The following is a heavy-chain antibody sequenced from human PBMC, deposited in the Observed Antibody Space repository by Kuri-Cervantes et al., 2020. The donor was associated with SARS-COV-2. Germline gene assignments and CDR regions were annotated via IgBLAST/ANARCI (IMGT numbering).Heavy chain of an antibody. CDR3: ARQVITVWVDYYYMDV. D-gene: IGHD3-22*01. J-gene: IGHJ6*03. CDR2: IYTSGNT. V-gene: IGHV4-4*07. CDR1: GGSISSSY. Sequence: GSLRLSCTVSGGSISSSYWTWIRQPAGKGLEWIGRIYTSGNTNYNPSLKSRVTMSVDTSKNQLSLKVSSVTAADTAVYYCARQVITVWVDYYYMDVWGKGTTVTVSS.